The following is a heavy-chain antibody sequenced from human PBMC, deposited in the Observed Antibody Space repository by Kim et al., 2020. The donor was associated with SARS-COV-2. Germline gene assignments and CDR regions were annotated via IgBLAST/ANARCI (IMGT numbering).Heavy chain of an antibody. CDR3: ATAQFDY. Sequence: PSGGDTSNGQKFQGRVTVTMDTSTSTVYMEMSSLTSGDTAVYYCATAQFDYWGQGTLVTVSS. CDR2: PSGGDT. V-gene: IGHV1-46*01. J-gene: IGHJ4*02.